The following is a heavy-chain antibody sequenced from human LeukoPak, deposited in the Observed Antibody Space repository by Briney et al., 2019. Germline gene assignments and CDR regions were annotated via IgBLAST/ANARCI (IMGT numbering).Heavy chain of an antibody. CDR3: ARTVTTGLGYFDY. D-gene: IGHD4-17*01. J-gene: IGHJ4*02. Sequence: ASVKVSCKASGYTFTGYCMHWVRQAPGQGLEWMGRINPNSGGTNYAQKFQGRVTMTRDTSTSTVYMELSSLRSEDTAVYYCARTVTTGLGYFDYWGQGTLVTVSS. CDR1: GYTFTGYC. V-gene: IGHV1-2*06. CDR2: INPNSGGT.